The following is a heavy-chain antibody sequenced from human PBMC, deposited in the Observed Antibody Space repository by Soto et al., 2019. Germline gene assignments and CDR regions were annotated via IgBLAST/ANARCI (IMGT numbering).Heavy chain of an antibody. Sequence: GGSLRLSCAASEFIFSYFSMNWVRQAPGKGLEWVSSISSSSSYIYYADSVKGRFTISRDDARNSLYLQMNSLRAEDTAVYYCARDRSAYGPNAFDIWGQGTMVTVSS. D-gene: IGHD5-12*01. CDR3: ARDRSAYGPNAFDI. CDR2: ISSSSSYI. CDR1: EFIFSYFS. V-gene: IGHV3-21*01. J-gene: IGHJ3*02.